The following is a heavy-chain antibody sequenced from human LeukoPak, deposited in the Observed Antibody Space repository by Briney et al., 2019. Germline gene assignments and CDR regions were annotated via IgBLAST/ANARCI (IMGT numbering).Heavy chain of an antibody. Sequence: ASVKVSCKASGGTFSSYAISWVRQAPGQGLEWMGGIIPIFGTANYAQKFQGRVTITADESTSTAYMELSSLRSEDTAVYYCARAGEGRAPISYYYYYYMDVWGQGTLVTVSS. J-gene: IGHJ6*03. CDR1: GGTFSSYA. CDR3: ARAGEGRAPISYYYYYYMDV. CDR2: IIPIFGTA. V-gene: IGHV1-69*13. D-gene: IGHD2-15*01.